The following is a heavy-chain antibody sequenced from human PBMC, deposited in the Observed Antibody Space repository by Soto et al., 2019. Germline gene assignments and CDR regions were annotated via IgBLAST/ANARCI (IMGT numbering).Heavy chain of an antibody. J-gene: IGHJ4*02. CDR1: GFTFSNYA. Sequence: EVQLLESGGGLVQPGGSLRLSCAASGFTFSNYAMSWVRQAPGKGLEWVSGISSSGSSTYYADSVKGRFTISRDNSKNTLYLQMNSLRAEDTAVYYCAGGRGWYYFEYWGQGTLVTVSS. CDR2: ISSSGSST. D-gene: IGHD6-19*01. V-gene: IGHV3-23*01. CDR3: AGGRGWYYFEY.